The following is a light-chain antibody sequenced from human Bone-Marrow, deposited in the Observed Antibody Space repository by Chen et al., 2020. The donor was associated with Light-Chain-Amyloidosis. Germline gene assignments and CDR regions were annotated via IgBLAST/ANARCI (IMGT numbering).Light chain of an antibody. CDR1: NIGSTS. CDR3: QVWDRSSDRPV. Sequence: SYVLTQPSSVSVAPGQTATIACGGNNIGSTSVHWYQQPPGQAPLLVVFDDSDLPSGIPERLSGSNSGNTATLTISRVEAGDEADYYCQVWDRSSDRPVFGGGTKLTVL. CDR2: DDS. J-gene: IGLJ3*02. V-gene: IGLV3-21*02.